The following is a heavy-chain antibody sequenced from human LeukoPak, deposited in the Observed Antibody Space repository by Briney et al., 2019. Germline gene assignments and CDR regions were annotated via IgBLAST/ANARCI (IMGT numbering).Heavy chain of an antibody. Sequence: AAVKVSCKASGGTFSNYTINWVRQAPGQGLEWMGRIIPTLGMANYAQKFQGRVTITADKSTSTAYMDLSSLRSEDTAMYYCARVGSPSPDWGSYNSGMDVWGQGTTVTVSS. CDR3: ARVGSPSPDWGSYNSGMDV. V-gene: IGHV1-69*02. D-gene: IGHD2-2*01. CDR2: IIPTLGMA. CDR1: GGTFSNYT. J-gene: IGHJ6*02.